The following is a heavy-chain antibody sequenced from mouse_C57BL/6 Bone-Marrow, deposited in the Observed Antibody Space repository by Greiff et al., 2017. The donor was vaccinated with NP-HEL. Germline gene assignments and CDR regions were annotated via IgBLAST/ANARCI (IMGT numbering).Heavy chain of an antibody. CDR1: GFTFSSYA. J-gene: IGHJ4*01. CDR2: ISDGGRYT. V-gene: IGHV5-4*01. CDR3: AREIDEAMDY. Sequence: EVKLVESGGGLVKPGGSLKLSCAASGFTFSSYAMSWVRQTPEKRLEWVATISDGGRYTYYPDNVKGRFTISRDNAKNNLYLQMSHLKSEDTAMYYCAREIDEAMDYWGQGTSVTVSS.